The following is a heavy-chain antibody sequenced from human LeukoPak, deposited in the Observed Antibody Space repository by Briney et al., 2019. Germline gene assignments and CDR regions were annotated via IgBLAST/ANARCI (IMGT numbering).Heavy chain of an antibody. CDR1: GFTFSSYS. D-gene: IGHD3-9*01. J-gene: IGHJ4*02. CDR3: ASCETYYDILTGYCYYFDY. V-gene: IGHV3-21*01. Sequence: GGSLRLSCAASGFTFSSYSMNWVRQAPGKGLEWVSSISSSSSYIYYVDSVKGRFTISRDNAKNSVFLQMNSLRAEDTAVYYCASCETYYDILTGYCYYFDYWGQGTLVTVSS. CDR2: ISSSSSYI.